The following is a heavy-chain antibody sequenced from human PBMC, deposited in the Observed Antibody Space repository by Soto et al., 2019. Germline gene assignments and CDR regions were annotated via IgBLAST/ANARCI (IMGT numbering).Heavy chain of an antibody. D-gene: IGHD3-10*01. Sequence: GASVKVSCKASGGTFSSYAISWVRQAPGQGLEWMGGIIPIFGTANYAQKFQGRVTITADESTSTAYMELSSLRSEDTAVYYCANLYWSYYNEKTPLWGQGTLVTVPS. CDR3: ANLYWSYYNEKTPL. CDR2: IIPIFGTA. V-gene: IGHV1-69*13. CDR1: GGTFSSYA. J-gene: IGHJ4*02.